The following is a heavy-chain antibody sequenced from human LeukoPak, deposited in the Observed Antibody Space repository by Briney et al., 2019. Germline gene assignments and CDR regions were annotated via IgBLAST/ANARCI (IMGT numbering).Heavy chain of an antibody. D-gene: IGHD3-10*01. CDR1: GFTFSSYS. CDR3: ARNQLELWFGEGSFNWFDP. CDR2: ISSSGSTI. V-gene: IGHV3-48*04. Sequence: PGGSLRLSCAASGFTFSSYSMNWVRQAPGKGLEWVSYISSSGSTIYYADSVKGRFTISRDNAKNSLYLQMNSLRAEDTAVYYCARNQLELWFGEGSFNWFDPWGQGTLVTVSS. J-gene: IGHJ5*02.